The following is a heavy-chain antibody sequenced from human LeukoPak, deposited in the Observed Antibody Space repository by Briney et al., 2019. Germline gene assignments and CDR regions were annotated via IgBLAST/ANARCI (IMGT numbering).Heavy chain of an antibody. J-gene: IGHJ6*03. V-gene: IGHV1-69*06. Sequence: SVKVSCKASGGTFSSYAISWVRQAPGQGLEWMGGIIPIFGTANYAQKFQGRVTITADKSTSTAYMELRSLTSDDTAVYYCARVRQQVANYYYYYMDVWGTGTTVIISS. CDR2: IIPIFGTA. CDR3: ARVRQQVANYYYYYMDV. D-gene: IGHD6-13*01. CDR1: GGTFSSYA.